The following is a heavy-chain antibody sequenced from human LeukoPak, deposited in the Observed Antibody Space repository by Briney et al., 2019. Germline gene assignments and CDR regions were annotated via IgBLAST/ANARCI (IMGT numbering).Heavy chain of an antibody. CDR3: AKDPYYYGSGSYLDY. D-gene: IGHD3-10*01. J-gene: IGHJ4*02. V-gene: IGHV3-9*01. Sequence: PGGSLRLSCAASGFTFDDYAMHWVRQAPGKGLEWVSGISWNSGGIGYADSVKGRFTISRDNAKNSLYLQMNSLRAEDTALYYCAKDPYYYGSGSYLDYWGQGTLVTVSS. CDR2: ISWNSGGI. CDR1: GFTFDDYA.